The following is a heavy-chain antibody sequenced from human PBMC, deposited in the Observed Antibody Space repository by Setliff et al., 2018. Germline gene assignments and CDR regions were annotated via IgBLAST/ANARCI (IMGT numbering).Heavy chain of an antibody. CDR2: ISAYTGNT. Sequence: ASVKVSCKASGYILNSYGITWVRQAPGQGLEWMGWISAYTGNTKFAQKFQGRVTMTTDTSTSTAYLELRSLTSDDTAVYYCSKLVRYCTTTACQGASGAEFWGQGTLVTVSS. V-gene: IGHV1-18*01. CDR1: GYILNSYG. D-gene: IGHD2-8*01. CDR3: SKLVRYCTTTACQGASGAEF. J-gene: IGHJ4*02.